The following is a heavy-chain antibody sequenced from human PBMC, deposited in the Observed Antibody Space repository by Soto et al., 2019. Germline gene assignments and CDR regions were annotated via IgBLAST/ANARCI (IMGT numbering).Heavy chain of an antibody. J-gene: IGHJ6*02. D-gene: IGHD4-4*01. CDR2: IYHSETT. CDR1: GGSISSGGYS. CDR3: ARDSRSTTTYGLDV. V-gene: IGHV4-30-2*01. Sequence: QLQLQESGSGLVKPSQTLSLSCAVSGGSISSGGYSWSWIRLPPGKGLEWIGYIYHSETTNYNPSLKRRCTSSVDRAKNHLSLKLKSVTPADTAVYYCARDSRSTTTYGLDVWGQGTTVTVSS.